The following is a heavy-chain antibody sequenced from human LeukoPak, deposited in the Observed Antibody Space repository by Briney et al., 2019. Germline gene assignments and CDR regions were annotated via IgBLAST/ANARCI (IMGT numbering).Heavy chain of an antibody. CDR3: ATARGYSGYELSKYYFDY. Sequence: SVKVSCMASGGTFSSYAISWVRQAPGQGLEWMRGIIPVFGTANYAQKFQGRVTITADESTSTAYMELSSLRSEDTAVYYCATARGYSGYELSKYYFDYWGQGTLVTVSS. J-gene: IGHJ4*02. D-gene: IGHD5-12*01. V-gene: IGHV1-69*13. CDR1: GGTFSSYA. CDR2: IIPVFGTA.